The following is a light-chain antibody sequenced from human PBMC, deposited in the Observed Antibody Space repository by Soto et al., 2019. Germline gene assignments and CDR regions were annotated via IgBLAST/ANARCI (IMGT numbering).Light chain of an antibody. V-gene: IGLV1-40*01. Sequence: QSVLTQPPSVSGAPGQRVTISCTGSSSNIGAGYDVHWYQQLPGTAPILLIYGNSNRPSGVPDRFSGSKSGTSAALAITGLQAADEPDYYGQSYDSSLSGSDYVFGTGTKLTVL. J-gene: IGLJ1*01. CDR3: QSYDSSLSGSDYV. CDR1: SSNIGAGYD. CDR2: GNS.